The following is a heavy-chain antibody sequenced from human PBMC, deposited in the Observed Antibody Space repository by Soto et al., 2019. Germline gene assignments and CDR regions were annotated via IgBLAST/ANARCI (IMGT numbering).Heavy chain of an antibody. J-gene: IGHJ6*02. D-gene: IGHD4-17*01. Sequence: GGSLRLSCAASGFTFTSYGMHWVRQAPGKGLEWVAVTWYDGSNKYYADSVKGRFTISRHNSKNTLYLQMNSLSAEDTAVYYCARDGPPAYGDYAYYYGMDVWGQGTTVTVSS. CDR2: TWYDGSNK. CDR3: ARDGPPAYGDYAYYYGMDV. CDR1: GFTFTSYG. V-gene: IGHV3-33*01.